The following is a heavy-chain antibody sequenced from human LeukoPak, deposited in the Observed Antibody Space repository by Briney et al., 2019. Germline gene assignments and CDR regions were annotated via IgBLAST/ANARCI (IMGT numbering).Heavy chain of an antibody. Sequence: PSETLSLTCAVYGGSSSGYYWSWIRQPPGKGLEWIGEINQSGSTNYNPSLKSRVTISVDTSKNQFSLKLSSVTAADTAVYYCARGDCSGGSCYPGNWFDPWGQGTLVTVSS. V-gene: IGHV4-34*01. D-gene: IGHD2-15*01. J-gene: IGHJ5*02. CDR1: GGSSSGYY. CDR2: INQSGST. CDR3: ARGDCSGGSCYPGNWFDP.